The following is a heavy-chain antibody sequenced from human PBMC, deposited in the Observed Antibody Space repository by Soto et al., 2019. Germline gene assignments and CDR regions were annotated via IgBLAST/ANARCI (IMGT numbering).Heavy chain of an antibody. CDR3: ARASITMARGPYMDV. D-gene: IGHD3-10*01. CDR1: GASISRGAYY. Sequence: QVQLQESGPGLVKPSQTLSLTCTVSGASISRGAYYWSWIRQHPGKGREWIGHMYYSGTTYYNPSLKTRVIISVDTSKNQFSLKLTSVTAADTAVFFCARASITMARGPYMDVWGQGTTVTVSS. J-gene: IGHJ6*02. CDR2: MYYSGTT. V-gene: IGHV4-31*03.